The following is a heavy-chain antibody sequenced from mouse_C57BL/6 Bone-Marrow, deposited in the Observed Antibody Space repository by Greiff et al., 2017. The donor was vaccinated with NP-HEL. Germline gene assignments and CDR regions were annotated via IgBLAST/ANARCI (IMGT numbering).Heavy chain of an antibody. D-gene: IGHD1-1*01. V-gene: IGHV1-4*01. CDR3: ARKGAVVDV. CDR2: INPSSGYT. J-gene: IGHJ1*03. CDR1: GYTFTSYT. Sequence: VQRVESGAELARPGASVKMSCKASGYTFTSYTMHWVKQRPGQGLEWIGYINPSSGYTKYNQKFKDKATLTADKSSSTAYMQLSSLTSEDSAVYYCARKGAVVDVWGTGTTVTVSS.